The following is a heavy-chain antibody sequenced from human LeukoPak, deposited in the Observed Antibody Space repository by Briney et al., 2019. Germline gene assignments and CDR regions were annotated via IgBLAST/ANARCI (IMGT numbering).Heavy chain of an antibody. D-gene: IGHD6-13*01. CDR1: GFTFSSYG. V-gene: IGHV3-30*02. CDR3: AKGAAAGTLDY. J-gene: IGHJ4*02. CDR2: IGYDANNK. Sequence: GGSLRLSCAASGFTFSSYGMHWVRQAPGKGLEWVAFIGYDANNKYYADSVKGRFTISRDDSNNTLYLHMNNLRAEDTAVYYCAKGAAAGTLDYCGQGTLATVSS.